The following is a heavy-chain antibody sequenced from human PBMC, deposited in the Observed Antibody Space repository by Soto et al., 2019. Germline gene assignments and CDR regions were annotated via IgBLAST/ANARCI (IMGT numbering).Heavy chain of an antibody. CDR1: GGSISSGGYF. CDR3: ARTRGFYCTSGYLGSSAFDI. Sequence: QVQLQESGPGLVKPSQTLSLTCTVSGGSISSGGYFWSWIRQYPGKGLEWIGYIYYSGSTFYNPSLKSRVTISVDTSKNQISLRLNSVTAADTAVYYCARTRGFYCTSGYLGSSAFDIWGQGTMVIVSS. CDR2: IYYSGST. D-gene: IGHD2-8*01. V-gene: IGHV4-31*03. J-gene: IGHJ3*02.